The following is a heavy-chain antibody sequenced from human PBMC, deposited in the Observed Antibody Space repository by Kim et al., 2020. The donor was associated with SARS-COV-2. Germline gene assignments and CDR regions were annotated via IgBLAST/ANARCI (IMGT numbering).Heavy chain of an antibody. CDR1: GGSISSYY. J-gene: IGHJ3*02. Sequence: SETLSLTCTVSGGSISSYYWSWIRQPAGKGLEWIGRIYTSGSTNYNPSLKSRVTMSVDTSKNQFSLKLSSVTAADTAVDYCARDGALYYYDSSGYSHDAFDIWGQGTMVTVSS. CDR3: ARDGALYYYDSSGYSHDAFDI. V-gene: IGHV4-4*07. CDR2: IYTSGST. D-gene: IGHD3-22*01.